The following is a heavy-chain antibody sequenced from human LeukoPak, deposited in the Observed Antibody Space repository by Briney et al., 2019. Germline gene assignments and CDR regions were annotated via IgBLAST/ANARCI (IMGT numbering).Heavy chain of an antibody. D-gene: IGHD3-16*02. V-gene: IGHV3-15*01. CDR3: TTPPGSLGELSDYYFDY. CDR2: IKSKTDGGTT. Sequence: GGSLRLSCAASGFTFSNAWMSWVRQAPGKGLEWVGRIKSKTDGGTTDYAAPVKGRFTISRDDSKNTLYLQMNSLKTEDTAVYYCTTPPGSLGELSDYYFDYWGQGTLVTVSS. CDR1: GFTFSNAW. J-gene: IGHJ4*02.